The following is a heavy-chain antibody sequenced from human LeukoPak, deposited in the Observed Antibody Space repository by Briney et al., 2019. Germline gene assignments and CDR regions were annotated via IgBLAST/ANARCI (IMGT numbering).Heavy chain of an antibody. CDR1: GFTFSSYG. D-gene: IGHD5-12*01. CDR3: AKGRYSGYDSFY. V-gene: IGHV3-30*02. CDR2: IRYDGGNK. J-gene: IGHJ4*02. Sequence: PGGSLRLSCAASGFTFSSYGMHWVRQAPGKGLEWVAFIRYDGGNKYYADSVKGRFTISRDNSKNTLYLQMSGLRAEDTAVYYCAKGRYSGYDSFYWGQGTLVTVSS.